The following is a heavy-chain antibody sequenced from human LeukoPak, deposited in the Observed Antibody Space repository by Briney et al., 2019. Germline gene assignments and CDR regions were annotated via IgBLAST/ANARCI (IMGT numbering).Heavy chain of an antibody. V-gene: IGHV4-31*03. D-gene: IGHD2-21*02. Sequence: PSETLSLTCTVSGGSISSGGYYWSWIRQHPGKGLEWIGYIYCSGSTYYNPSLKSRVTISVDTSKNQFSLKLSSVTAADTAVYYCARDDFQGDPDIWGQGTMVTVSS. CDR3: ARDDFQGDPDI. CDR1: GGSISSGGYY. CDR2: IYCSGST. J-gene: IGHJ3*02.